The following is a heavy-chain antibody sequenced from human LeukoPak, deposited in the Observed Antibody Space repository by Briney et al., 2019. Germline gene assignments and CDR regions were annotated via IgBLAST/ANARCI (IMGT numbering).Heavy chain of an antibody. J-gene: IGHJ4*02. D-gene: IGHD3-22*01. Sequence: GGSLRLSCAASGFTFSSYVMNWVRQAPGKGLEWVSTISGSGGSTYYADSVKGRFTISRDNSKNTLYLEMNSLRAEDTAIYYCAKGLYYYDSSGYYLTGGPFDYWGQGTLVTVSS. CDR2: ISGSGGST. CDR3: AKGLYYYDSSGYYLTGGPFDY. V-gene: IGHV3-23*01. CDR1: GFTFSSYV.